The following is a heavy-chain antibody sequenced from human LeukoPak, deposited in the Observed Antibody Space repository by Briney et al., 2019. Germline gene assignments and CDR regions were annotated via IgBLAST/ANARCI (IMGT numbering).Heavy chain of an antibody. V-gene: IGHV3-49*04. CDR1: GFTFGDYA. Sequence: GGSLRLSCTASGFTFGDYAMSWVRQAPGKGLEWVGFIRSKAYGGTTEYAASVKGRFTISRDDSKSIAYLQMNSLKTEDTAVYYCTREMGMRPDAFDIWGQGTMVTVSS. CDR3: TREMGMRPDAFDI. CDR2: IRSKAYGGTT. J-gene: IGHJ3*02. D-gene: IGHD5-24*01.